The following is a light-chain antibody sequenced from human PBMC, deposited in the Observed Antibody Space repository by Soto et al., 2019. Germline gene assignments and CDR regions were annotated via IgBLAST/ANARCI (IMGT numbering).Light chain of an antibody. V-gene: IGKV3-11*01. Sequence: EIVLTQSPATLSLSPGERATLSCRASQSVSVYLAWYQQKPGQAPRLLIYDASNRATGIPARFSGSGSGTDFTLTISGLEPEDFAVYYCQQYNSYSGWTFGQGTKVEIK. CDR2: DAS. CDR3: QQYNSYSGWT. J-gene: IGKJ1*01. CDR1: QSVSVY.